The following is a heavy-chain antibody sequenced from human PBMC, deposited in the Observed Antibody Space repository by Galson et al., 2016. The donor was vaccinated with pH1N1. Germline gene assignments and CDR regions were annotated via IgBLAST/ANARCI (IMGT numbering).Heavy chain of an antibody. D-gene: IGHD4-17*01. CDR3: ARQYDFGDYRGDAFDI. CDR2: VNPGGSTI. CDR1: GYSFTSQW. J-gene: IGHJ3*02. V-gene: IGHV5-51*03. Sequence: QSGAEVKKPGESLKISCKASGYSFTSQWIAWVRQVPGKGLEWVGVVNPGGSTISYSPPFQGQVTNSSDKSINIAYLQWISLRASDTATYYCARQYDFGDYRGDAFDIWGQGTVVIVSS.